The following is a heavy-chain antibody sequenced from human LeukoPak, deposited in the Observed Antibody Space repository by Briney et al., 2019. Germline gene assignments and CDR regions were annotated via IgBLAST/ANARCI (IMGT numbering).Heavy chain of an antibody. CDR1: GVSVSSGSYY. J-gene: IGHJ5*02. V-gene: IGHV4-61*01. CDR2: SYYSGST. Sequence: SETLSLTRTVSGVSVSSGSYYWTWTRQPPGKGLEWIGYSYYSGSTKYNPSLKSRVTISVDTSKNQFSLKLSSVTAADTAVYYCARDMYGSGNFLPESPWGQGTLVTVSS. D-gene: IGHD3-10*01. CDR3: ARDMYGSGNFLPESP.